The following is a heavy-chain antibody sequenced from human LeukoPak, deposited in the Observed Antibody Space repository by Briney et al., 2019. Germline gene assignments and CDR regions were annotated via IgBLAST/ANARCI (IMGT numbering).Heavy chain of an antibody. D-gene: IGHD3-22*01. CDR3: AREELYDSSGYYVD. CDR1: GFTFNNYA. V-gene: IGHV3-23*01. Sequence: GGSLRLSCAASGFTFNNYAMNWVRQAPGKGLEWVSVISGSGGTTYYADSVKGRFTISRDSSKNTLYLQMNSLRAEDTAVYYCAREELYDSSGYYVDWGQGTLVTVSS. J-gene: IGHJ4*02. CDR2: ISGSGGTT.